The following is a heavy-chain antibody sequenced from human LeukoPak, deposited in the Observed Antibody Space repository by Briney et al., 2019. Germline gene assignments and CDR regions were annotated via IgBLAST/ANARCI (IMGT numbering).Heavy chain of an antibody. V-gene: IGHV3-48*04. CDR3: AGSILTGYPNFDY. D-gene: IGHD3-9*01. CDR2: ISSSSTI. CDR1: GFTFSSSS. Sequence: GGSLRLSCAASGFTFSSSSMNWVRQAPGKGLEWVSYISSSSTIYYADSVKGRFTISRDNAKNSLYLQMNSLRAEDTAVYYCAGSILTGYPNFDYWGQGTLVTVSS. J-gene: IGHJ4*02.